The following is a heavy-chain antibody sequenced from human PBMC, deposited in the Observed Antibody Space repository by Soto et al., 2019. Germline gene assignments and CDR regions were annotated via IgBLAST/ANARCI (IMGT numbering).Heavy chain of an antibody. CDR2: IYYSGST. CDR1: GVFISSGGYY. J-gene: IGHJ4*02. V-gene: IGHV4-31*03. D-gene: IGHD1-26*01. CDR3: ASESGQFAGSDY. Sequence: TFSLTCTVSGVFISSGGYYWILIRQHPGKGLEWIGYIYYSGSTYYNPPLKSRVTISVDTSKNQFSLKLSSVTAADTAVYYCASESGQFAGSDYWGQGTLVTVSS.